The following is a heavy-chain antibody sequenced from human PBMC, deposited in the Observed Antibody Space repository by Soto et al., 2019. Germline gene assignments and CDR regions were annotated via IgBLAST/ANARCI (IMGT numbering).Heavy chain of an antibody. CDR1: GFTFSSYS. V-gene: IGHV3-21*01. J-gene: IGHJ4*02. D-gene: IGHD4-17*01. CDR2: ISSSSSYI. Sequence: EVQLVESGGGLVKPGGSLRLSCAASGFTFSSYSMNWVRQAPGKGLEWVSSISSSSSYIYYADSVKGRFTISRDNAKNSLYLQMNSLRAEDTVVYYCARDNARGDYSIDYWGQGTLVTVSS. CDR3: ARDNARGDYSIDY.